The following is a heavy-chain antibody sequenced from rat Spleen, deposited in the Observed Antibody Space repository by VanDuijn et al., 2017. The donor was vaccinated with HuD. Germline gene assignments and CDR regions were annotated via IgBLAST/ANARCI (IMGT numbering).Heavy chain of an antibody. D-gene: IGHD4-3*01. J-gene: IGHJ2*01. V-gene: IGHV5-31*01. CDR3: ARDGFGVRGDLFLDY. CDR1: GFTFNNYW. Sequence: EVQLVESGGGLVQPGRSLKLSCVASGFTFNNYWMTWIRQAPGKGLEWAASITNTGGSTYYPDSVKGRFTITRDNAKSTLSLQMNSLQSEDLATYYCARDGFGVRGDLFLDYWGQGIMVTVSS. CDR2: ITNTGGST.